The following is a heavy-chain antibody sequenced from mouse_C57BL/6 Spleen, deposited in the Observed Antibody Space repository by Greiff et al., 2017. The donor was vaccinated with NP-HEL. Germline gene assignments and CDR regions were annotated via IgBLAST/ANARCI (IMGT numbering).Heavy chain of an antibody. J-gene: IGHJ2*01. CDR2: ISDGGSYT. CDR1: GFTFSSYA. CDR3: ARDYDDPFDY. V-gene: IGHV5-4*01. Sequence: EVQLVESGGGLVKPGGSLKLSCAASGFTFSSYAMSWVRQTPEKRLEWVATISDGGSYTYYPDNVKGRFTISRDNAKNNLYLQMSHLKSEDTAMYYCARDYDDPFDYWGQGTTLTVSS. D-gene: IGHD2-12*01.